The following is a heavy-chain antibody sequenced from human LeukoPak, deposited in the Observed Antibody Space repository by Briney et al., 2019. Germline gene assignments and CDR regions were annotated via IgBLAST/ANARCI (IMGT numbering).Heavy chain of an antibody. D-gene: IGHD3-10*01. Sequence: GGSLRLSCAASGFTFDSYAMHWVRQAPGKGLEWLAVISYDGRNNYYGDSVKGRFTISRDNPKNTLYLQMTSLRAEDTAVYYCAREPRSGHNDAFDIWGQGTMVTVSS. CDR1: GFTFDSYA. V-gene: IGHV3-30*04. CDR2: ISYDGRNN. J-gene: IGHJ3*02. CDR3: AREPRSGHNDAFDI.